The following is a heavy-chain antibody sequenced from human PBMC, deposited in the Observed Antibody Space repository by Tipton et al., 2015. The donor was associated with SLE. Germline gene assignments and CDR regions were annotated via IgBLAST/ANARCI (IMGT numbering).Heavy chain of an antibody. CDR2: IYYSGST. D-gene: IGHD3-3*01. CDR3: ARDSFTYYYFWSDSNWFDP. Sequence: GLVKPSETLSLTCAVYGGSFSGYYWSWIRQPPGKGLEWIGYIYYSGSTNYNPSLKSRVTISVDTSKNQFSLKLSSVTAADTAVYYCARDSFTYYYFWSDSNWFDPWGQGTLVTVSS. V-gene: IGHV4-59*01. J-gene: IGHJ5*02. CDR1: GGSFSGYY.